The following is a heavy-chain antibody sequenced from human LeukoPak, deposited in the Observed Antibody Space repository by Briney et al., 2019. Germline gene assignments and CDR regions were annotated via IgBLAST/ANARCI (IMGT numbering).Heavy chain of an antibody. D-gene: IGHD5-18*01. V-gene: IGHV3-30*04. Sequence: QSGGSLRLSCAASGFTFSSYAMHWVRQAPGKGLEWVAVISYDGSNKYYADSVKGRFTISRDNSKNTLYLQMNSLRAEDTAVYYCAREGYTGGYYFDYWGQGTLVTVSS. CDR2: ISYDGSNK. CDR1: GFTFSSYA. J-gene: IGHJ4*02. CDR3: AREGYTGGYYFDY.